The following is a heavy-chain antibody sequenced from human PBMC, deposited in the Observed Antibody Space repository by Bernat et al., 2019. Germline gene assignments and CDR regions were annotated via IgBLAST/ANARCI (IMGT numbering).Heavy chain of an antibody. Sequence: QVQLVESGGGLVKPGGSLRLSCAASGFTFSDYYMSWIRQAPGKGLEWVSYISSSSSYTNYADSVKGRFTISRDNAKNSLYLQMNSLRAEDTAVYYCARGRVDYYGSVWFDPWGQGTLVTVSS. CDR3: ARGRVDYYGSVWFDP. V-gene: IGHV3-11*06. J-gene: IGHJ5*02. CDR1: GFTFSDYY. D-gene: IGHD3-10*01. CDR2: ISSSSSYT.